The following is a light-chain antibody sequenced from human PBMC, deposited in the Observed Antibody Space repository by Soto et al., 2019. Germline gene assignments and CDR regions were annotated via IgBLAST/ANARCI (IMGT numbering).Light chain of an antibody. CDR2: DAS. J-gene: IGKJ4*01. CDR3: QQFNV. CDR1: QGIGSA. Sequence: AIQLTQSPSSLSASVGDIVTITCRASQGIGSALAWYQQKPGKAPKLLIYDASSLESGVPSRFSGSGSGTDFTLTISSLQPEDFATYYCQQFNVFGGGTKVDIK. V-gene: IGKV1-13*02.